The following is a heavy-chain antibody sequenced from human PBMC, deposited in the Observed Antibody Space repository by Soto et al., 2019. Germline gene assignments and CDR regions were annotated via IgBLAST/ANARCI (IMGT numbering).Heavy chain of an antibody. CDR3: ATMNGYFEY. CDR2: ITATGDRT. CDR1: GFRFSSYS. D-gene: IGHD3-22*01. J-gene: IGHJ4*02. Sequence: PGGSLKLSCADSGFRFSSYSMSWVRQTPGKGLEWVAAITATGDRTCYADSVTGRFTISRDNSKKTHYLQMTSLRAEDTAMYYCATMNGYFEYWGQGTPVTVS. V-gene: IGHV3-23*01.